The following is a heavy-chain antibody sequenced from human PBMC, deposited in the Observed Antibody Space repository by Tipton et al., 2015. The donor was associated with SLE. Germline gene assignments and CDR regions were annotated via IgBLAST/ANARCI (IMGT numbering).Heavy chain of an antibody. CDR2: ISAYNGNT. CDR1: TYTFTSYA. D-gene: IGHD3-3*01. V-gene: IGHV1-18*01. Sequence: QLVQSGAEVKKPGASVKVSCKASTYTFTSYAISWVRQAPGQGLEWMGWISAYNGNTYYAQKLQDRVTMTTDTSTSTAYMVLGSLRSDDTALYYCARDNVYFELPYYRGQGSLVTVSS. CDR3: ARDNVYFELPYY. J-gene: IGHJ4*02.